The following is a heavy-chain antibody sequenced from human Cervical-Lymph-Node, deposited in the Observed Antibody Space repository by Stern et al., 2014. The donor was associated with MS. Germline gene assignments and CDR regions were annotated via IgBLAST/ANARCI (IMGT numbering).Heavy chain of an antibody. CDR1: GFTFSSYG. V-gene: IGHV3-33*01. J-gene: IGHJ5*02. CDR3: ARDGCSHSGWGDWFDP. CDR2: IWYDGSNK. Sequence: VHLVESGGGVVQPGRSLRLSCAASGFTFSSYGMHWVRQAPGKGLEWVAVIWYDGSNKYYADSVKGRFTISRDNSKNTLYLQMNSLRAEDTAVYYCARDGCSHSGWGDWFDPWGQGTLVTVSS. D-gene: IGHD6-19*01.